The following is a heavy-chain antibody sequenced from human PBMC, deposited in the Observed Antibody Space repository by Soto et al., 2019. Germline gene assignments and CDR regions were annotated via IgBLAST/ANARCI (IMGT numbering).Heavy chain of an antibody. CDR3: ARTHYAMDV. J-gene: IGHJ6*04. Sequence: QVQLQQWGAGLLKPSETLSLTCAVYGGSFSDFHWSWIRQPPGKGLAWIGEINHRGNTNYNQSLKSRVTMSVDTSQNQFSLKMTSVTAADTAVYYCARTHYAMDVWDKGTTVTVSS. V-gene: IGHV4-34*01. CDR1: GGSFSDFH. CDR2: INHRGNT.